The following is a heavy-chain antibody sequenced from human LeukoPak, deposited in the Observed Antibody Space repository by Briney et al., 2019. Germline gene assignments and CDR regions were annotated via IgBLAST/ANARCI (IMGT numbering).Heavy chain of an antibody. V-gene: IGHV4-39*01. J-gene: IGHJ4*02. Sequence: SETLSLTXTVSGGSISSSSYYWGWIRQPPGKGLEWIGSIYYSGSTYYNPSLKSRVTISVDTSKDQFSLKLSSVTAADTAVYYCATLGGYSYGYNYWGQGTLVTVSS. CDR1: GGSISSSSYY. D-gene: IGHD5-18*01. CDR3: ATLGGYSYGYNY. CDR2: IYYSGST.